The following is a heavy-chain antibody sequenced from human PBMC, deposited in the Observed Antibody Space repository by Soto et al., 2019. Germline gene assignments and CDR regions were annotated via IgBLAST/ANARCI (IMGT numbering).Heavy chain of an antibody. V-gene: IGHV4-34*01. CDR2: INHSGST. D-gene: IGHD3-10*01. Sequence: AETLSLTCAVYGGSFSGYYWSWIRQPPGKGLEWIGEINHSGSTNYNPSLKSRVTISVDTSKNQFSLKLSSVTAADTAVYYCARGRSYYGSGSYFPYYYGMDVWGQGTTVTVS. J-gene: IGHJ6*02. CDR3: ARGRSYYGSGSYFPYYYGMDV. CDR1: GGSFSGYY.